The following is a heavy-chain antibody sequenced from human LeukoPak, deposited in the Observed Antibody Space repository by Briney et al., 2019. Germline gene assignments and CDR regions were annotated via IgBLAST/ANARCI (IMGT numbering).Heavy chain of an antibody. V-gene: IGHV1-69*13. CDR3: ARGGRQGRITIFGVVLVPGDYFDY. CDR1: GGTFSSYA. D-gene: IGHD3-3*01. CDR2: IIPIFGTA. J-gene: IGHJ4*02. Sequence: SVKVSCKASGGTFSSYAISWVRQAPGQGLEWMGGIIPIFGTANYAQKFQGRVTITADESTSTAYMELSSLRSEDTALYYCARGGRQGRITIFGVVLVPGDYFDYWGQGTLVTVSS.